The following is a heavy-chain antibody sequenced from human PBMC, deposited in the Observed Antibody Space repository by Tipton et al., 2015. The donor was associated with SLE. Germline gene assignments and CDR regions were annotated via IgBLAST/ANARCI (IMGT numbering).Heavy chain of an antibody. CDR3: TRGVLGGY. J-gene: IGHJ4*02. CDR1: GFTFSSYG. D-gene: IGHD2-8*01. Sequence: SLRLSCAASGFTFSSYGMRWVRQAPGKGLEWVGFIRSKAYGGTTEYAASVKGRFTISRDDSKSIAYLQMNSLKTEDTAVYYCTRGVLGGYWGQGTLVTVSS. CDR2: IRSKAYGGTT. V-gene: IGHV3-49*04.